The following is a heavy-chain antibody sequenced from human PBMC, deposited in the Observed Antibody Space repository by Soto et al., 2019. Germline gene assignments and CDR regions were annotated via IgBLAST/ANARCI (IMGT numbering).Heavy chain of an antibody. CDR2: IYHTGIA. Sequence: PSETLSLTCTVYGDSITNNHWWSSVRQHPGKGPELIGEIYHTGIANYNPSLESRVALSVDKSKNQFSLSLTSVTAADTAVYHCVSKLGPYYYGLDVWGQGTTVTVS. D-gene: IGHD3-16*01. V-gene: IGHV4-4*02. J-gene: IGHJ6*02. CDR3: VSKLGPYYYGLDV. CDR1: GDSITNNHW.